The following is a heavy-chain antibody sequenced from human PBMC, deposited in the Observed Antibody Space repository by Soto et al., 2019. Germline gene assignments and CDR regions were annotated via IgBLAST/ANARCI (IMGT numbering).Heavy chain of an antibody. CDR2: IKQDGSEK. Sequence: GGFLRLSYGAAGFICSSYWMRWVRQAPGKGLEWVANIKQDGSEKYYVDSVKGRFTISRDNAKNSLYLQMNSLRAEDTAVYYCARLFSAAGRYFDYWGQGTLVTVSS. J-gene: IGHJ4*02. V-gene: IGHV3-7*05. CDR1: GFICSSYW. D-gene: IGHD6-13*01. CDR3: ARLFSAAGRYFDY.